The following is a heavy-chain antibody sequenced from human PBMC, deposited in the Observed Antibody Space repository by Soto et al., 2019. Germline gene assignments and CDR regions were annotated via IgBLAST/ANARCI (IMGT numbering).Heavy chain of an antibody. J-gene: IGHJ5*02. Sequence: SETLSLTCTVSGGSISSYYWSWIRQPPGKGLEWIGYIYYSGSTNYNPSLKGRFTISRDNAKNSLYLQMNSLRAEDTAVYYCATVVPAARIPVDWFDPWGQGTLVTVSS. CDR1: GGSISSYY. D-gene: IGHD2-2*01. V-gene: IGHV4-59*12. CDR3: ATVVPAARIPVDWFDP. CDR2: IYYSGST.